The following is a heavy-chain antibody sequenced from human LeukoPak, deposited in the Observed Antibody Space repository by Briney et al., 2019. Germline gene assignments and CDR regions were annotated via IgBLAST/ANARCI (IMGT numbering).Heavy chain of an antibody. CDR3: ATGTGDCSSTSCHPPFYYYGMDV. V-gene: IGHV1-24*01. CDR2: FDPEDGET. CDR1: GYTLTELS. D-gene: IGHD2-2*01. Sequence: ASVKVSCKVSGYTLTELSMHWVRQAPGKGLEWMGGFDPEDGETIYAQKFQGRVTMTEDTSADTAYMELSSLRSEDTAVYCCATGTGDCSSTSCHPPFYYYGMDVWGKGTTVTVSS. J-gene: IGHJ6*04.